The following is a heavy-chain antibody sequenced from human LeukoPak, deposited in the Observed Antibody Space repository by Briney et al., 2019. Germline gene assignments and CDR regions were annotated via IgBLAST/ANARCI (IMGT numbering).Heavy chain of an antibody. D-gene: IGHD5-24*01. CDR2: IYYSGST. J-gene: IGHJ4*02. CDR3: ASMSQERPY. V-gene: IGHV4-59*01. Sequence: SETLSLTCTVSGGSISSYYWSWIRQPPGKGLEWIGYIYYSGSTNYNPSLKSRVTISVDTSKNQFSLKLSSVTAADTAVYYCASMSQERPYWAQGTLVTVSS. CDR1: GGSISSYY.